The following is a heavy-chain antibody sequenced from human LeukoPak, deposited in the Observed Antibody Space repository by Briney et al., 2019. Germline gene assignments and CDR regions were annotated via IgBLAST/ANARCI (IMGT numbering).Heavy chain of an antibody. CDR2: IYYSGST. D-gene: IGHD4-17*01. CDR3: ARDQYGRWYFDL. V-gene: IGHV4-39*07. Sequence: LETLSLTCTVSGGSISSSSYYWGWIRQPPGKGLEWIGSIYYSGSTYYNPSLKSRVTISVDTSKNQFSLKLSSVTAADTAVYYCARDQYGRWYFDLWGRGTLVTVSS. J-gene: IGHJ2*01. CDR1: GGSISSSSYY.